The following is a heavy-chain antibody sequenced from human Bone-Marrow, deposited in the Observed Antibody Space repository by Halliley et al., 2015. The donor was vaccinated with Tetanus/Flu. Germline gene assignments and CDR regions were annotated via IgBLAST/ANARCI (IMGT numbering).Heavy chain of an antibody. CDR1: GFTFSSHA. CDR3: AREYAFDGTWCFDH. J-gene: IGHJ2*01. V-gene: IGHV3-23*01. D-gene: IGHD3-9*01. Sequence: SLRLSCAASGFTFSSHAMSWVRQATGKGLEWVSAITTTGGSTHYADSVKGRFTVSRDNSKNTLSMEMNSLRADDTAVYYCAREYAFDGTWCFDHWCRGTLVAVSS. CDR2: ITTTGGST.